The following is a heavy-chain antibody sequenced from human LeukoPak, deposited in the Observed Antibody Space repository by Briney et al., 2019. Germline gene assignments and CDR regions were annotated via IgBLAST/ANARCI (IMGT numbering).Heavy chain of an antibody. V-gene: IGHV4-34*01. J-gene: IGHJ4*02. Sequence: PSETLSLTCGVYGGSFSGYYYNWIRQSPGKGLEWIAEINHLGSTNYNPSLESRVAISIDTSKNQFSLKLYSVTAADTAVYYCARGGYNIDWMKDATDYWGQGTLVTVSS. D-gene: IGHD3-9*01. CDR1: GGSFSGYY. CDR3: ARGGYNIDWMKDATDY. CDR2: INHLGST.